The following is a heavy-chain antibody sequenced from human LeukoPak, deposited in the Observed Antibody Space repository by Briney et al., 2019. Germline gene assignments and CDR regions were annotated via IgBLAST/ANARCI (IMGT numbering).Heavy chain of an antibody. CDR2: ISSSGSTI. CDR3: ARGRYSGSYLLDY. J-gene: IGHJ4*02. Sequence: GGSLRLSCAASGFTFSSYEMNWVRQAPGKGLEWASYISSSGSTIYYADSVKGRFTISRDNAKNSLYLQMNSLRAEDTALYYCARGRYSGSYLLDYWGQGTLVTVSS. D-gene: IGHD1-26*01. V-gene: IGHV3-48*03. CDR1: GFTFSSYE.